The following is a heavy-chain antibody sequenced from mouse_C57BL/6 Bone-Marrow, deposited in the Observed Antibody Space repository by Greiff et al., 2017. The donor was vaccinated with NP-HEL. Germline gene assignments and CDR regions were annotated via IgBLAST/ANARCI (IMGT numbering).Heavy chain of an antibody. CDR2: IYPRSGNT. D-gene: IGHD2-4*01. Sequence: VQLQQSGAELARPGASVKLSCKASGYTFTSYGISWVKQRTGQGLEWIGEIYPRSGNTYYNEKFKGKATLTADQSSSTAYMELRSLTSEDSAVYFCARFGIYYDYDGGGWFAYWGQGTLVTVSA. CDR3: ARFGIYYDYDGGGWFAY. V-gene: IGHV1-81*01. J-gene: IGHJ3*01. CDR1: GYTFTSYG.